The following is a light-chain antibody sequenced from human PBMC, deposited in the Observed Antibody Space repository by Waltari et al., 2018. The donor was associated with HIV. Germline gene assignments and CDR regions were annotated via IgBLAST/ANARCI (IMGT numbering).Light chain of an antibody. CDR2: DVT. CDR3: CSYAGNYPVL. Sequence: QSALTQPRSVSGSPGQSVTLSCTGTSSDVGGYNYVSWYQPNPGKAPKFISYDVTKRPSGVPDRFSGSKSGNTASLTISGLQAEDEADYYCCSYAGNYPVLFGGGTKLTVL. J-gene: IGLJ3*02. CDR1: SSDVGGYNY. V-gene: IGLV2-11*01.